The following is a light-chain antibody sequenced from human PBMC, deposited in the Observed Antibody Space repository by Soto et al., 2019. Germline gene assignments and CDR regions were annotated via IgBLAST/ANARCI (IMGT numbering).Light chain of an antibody. CDR2: DAS. CDR1: QDISNY. CDR3: QQYDNLPP. V-gene: IGKV1-33*01. J-gene: IGKJ3*01. Sequence: DIQMTQCPSSLSASVGDRVTITCQASQDISNYLNWYQQKPGKAPKLLIYDASNLETGVPSRFSGSGSGTDFTFTISSLQPEDIATYYCQQYDNLPPFGPGTKVDIK.